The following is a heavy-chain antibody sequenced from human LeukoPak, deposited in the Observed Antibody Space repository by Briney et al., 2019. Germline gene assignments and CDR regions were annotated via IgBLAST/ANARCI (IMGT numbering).Heavy chain of an antibody. CDR1: GYSFTSYW. D-gene: IGHD3-16*02. J-gene: IGHJ4*02. Sequence: GESLKISCKGSGYSFTSYWIGWVRQMPGKGLEWMGIIYPGDSDTRYSPSFQGQVTISADKSISTAYLQWSSLKASDTAMYYCARLMQGGDYVWGSYRYGFDYWGQGTLVTVSS. CDR3: ARLMQGGDYVWGSYRYGFDY. V-gene: IGHV5-51*01. CDR2: IYPGDSDT.